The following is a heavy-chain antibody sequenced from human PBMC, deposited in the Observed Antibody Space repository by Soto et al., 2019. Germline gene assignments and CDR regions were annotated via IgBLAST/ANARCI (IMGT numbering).Heavy chain of an antibody. CDR3: ARVPYDTTAYYAF. CDR1: GYTFTTYY. D-gene: IGHD3-22*01. J-gene: IGHJ4*02. V-gene: IGHV1-46*01. Sequence: QVQLVQSGAEVKRPGASVRISCKASGYTFTTYYIHWVRQAPGQGLEWMGIIDPSGGAPTYPQNFHGRITMTRDTSATLFYFTLTSLRSDDTAVYYCARVPYDTTAYYAFWGQGTLVTVSS. CDR2: IDPSGGAP.